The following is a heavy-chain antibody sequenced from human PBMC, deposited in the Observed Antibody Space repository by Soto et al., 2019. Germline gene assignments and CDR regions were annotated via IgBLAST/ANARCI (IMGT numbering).Heavy chain of an antibody. D-gene: IGHD2-15*01. V-gene: IGHV1-69*01. Sequence: QVQLVQSGAEVKKPGSSVKVSCKASGGTFSTHAIIWVRQAPRHGLEWMGGIIPISGTTYYTQKFQGRVTITADEPTSTAFMELSSLKSEDTAVFYCARGYCSGGNCYSGMDVWGQGTMVTVSS. J-gene: IGHJ6*02. CDR3: ARGYCSGGNCYSGMDV. CDR2: IIPISGTT. CDR1: GGTFSTHA.